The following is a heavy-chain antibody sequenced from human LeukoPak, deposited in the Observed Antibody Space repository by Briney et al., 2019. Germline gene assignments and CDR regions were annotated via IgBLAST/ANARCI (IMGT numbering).Heavy chain of an antibody. Sequence: ASVNVSCKASGYTFTSYYMHWVRQASGQGLEWMGIINPSGGSTSYAQKFQGRVTMTRDTSTSTVYMELSSLRSEDTAVYYCARNKYYYDETTPPDYWGQGTLVTVSS. CDR3: ARNKYYYDETTPPDY. V-gene: IGHV1-46*01. J-gene: IGHJ4*02. CDR1: GYTFTSYY. D-gene: IGHD3-22*01. CDR2: INPSGGST.